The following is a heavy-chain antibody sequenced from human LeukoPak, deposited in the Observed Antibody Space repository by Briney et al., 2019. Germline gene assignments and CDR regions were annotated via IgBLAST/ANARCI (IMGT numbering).Heavy chain of an antibody. D-gene: IGHD3-16*02. CDR2: NNHSGST. CDR1: GGSFSGYY. V-gene: IGHV4-34*01. Sequence: SETLSLTCAVYGGSFSGYYWSWIRQPPGKGLEWIGENNHSGSTNYNPSLKSRVTISVDTSKNQFSLKLSSVTAADTAVYYCARVVRPVWGSYRYTGYFDYWGQGTLVTVSS. CDR3: ARVVRPVWGSYRYTGYFDY. J-gene: IGHJ4*02.